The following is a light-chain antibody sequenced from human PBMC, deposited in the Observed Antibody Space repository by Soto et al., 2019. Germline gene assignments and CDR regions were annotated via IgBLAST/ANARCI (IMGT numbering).Light chain of an antibody. CDR2: GAS. CDR1: QSVSSSY. Sequence: EIVLTQSPGTLSLSPGERATLSCRASQSVSSSYLAGYQQKPGQAPRLLIYGASSRATGIPDRFSGSGSGTDFTLTISRLEPEDFAVYYCQQSSSSPPMYTFGQGTKLEIK. J-gene: IGKJ2*01. V-gene: IGKV3-20*01. CDR3: QQSSSSPPMYT.